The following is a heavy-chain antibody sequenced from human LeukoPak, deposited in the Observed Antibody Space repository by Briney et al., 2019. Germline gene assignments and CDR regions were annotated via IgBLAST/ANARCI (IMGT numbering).Heavy chain of an antibody. Sequence: GGSLRLSCAASGFTFSNYAMSWVRQAPGQGLEWVSSFSGSGDSTSYADSVKGRFTISRDNSKNTLSLEMNSLRAEDTAVYYCAKTSSWSLDYWGQGTLVTVSS. CDR3: AKTSSWSLDY. CDR2: FSGSGDST. V-gene: IGHV3-23*01. J-gene: IGHJ4*02. CDR1: GFTFSNYA. D-gene: IGHD6-13*01.